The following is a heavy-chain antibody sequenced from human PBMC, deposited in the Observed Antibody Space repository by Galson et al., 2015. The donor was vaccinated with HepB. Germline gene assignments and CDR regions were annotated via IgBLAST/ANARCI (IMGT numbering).Heavy chain of an antibody. V-gene: IGHV1-8*01. Sequence: SVKVSCKASGYTFTSYDINWVRQATGQGLEWMGWMNPNSGNTGYAQKFQGRVTMTRNTSISTAYMELSSLRSEDTAVYYCARATHPSRDYIWGSYRSGDAFDIWGQGTMVTVSS. CDR3: ARATHPSRDYIWGSYRSGDAFDI. CDR2: MNPNSGNT. D-gene: IGHD3-16*02. J-gene: IGHJ3*02. CDR1: GYTFTSYD.